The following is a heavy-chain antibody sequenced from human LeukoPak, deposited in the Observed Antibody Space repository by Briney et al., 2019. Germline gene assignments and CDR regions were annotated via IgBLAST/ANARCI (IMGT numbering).Heavy chain of an antibody. CDR1: GGSFRGYY. CDR2: IDHSGST. J-gene: IGHJ4*02. Sequence: SETMSLTCAVYGGSFRGYYWSWLRQPPGKGLEWIGEIDHSGSTHYNPSLSSRVTISVDTSKNQFPLKLNSVTAADTAVYYCARGEVLFGESDYWGQGTLVTVSS. V-gene: IGHV4-34*01. CDR3: ARGEVLFGESDY. D-gene: IGHD3-10*01.